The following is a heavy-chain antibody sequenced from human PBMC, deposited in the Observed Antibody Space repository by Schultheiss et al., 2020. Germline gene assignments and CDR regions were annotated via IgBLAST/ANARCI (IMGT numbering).Heavy chain of an antibody. CDR1: GGTFSSYA. D-gene: IGHD1-7*01. V-gene: IGHV1-69*13. CDR3: ARWHVVELRFMSYYYGMDV. Sequence: SVKVSCKASGGTFSSYAISWVRQAPGQGLEWMGGIIPIFGTANYAQKFQGRVTITADTSTVYMELSSLRSEDTAVYYCARWHVVELRFMSYYYGMDVWGQGTTVTVSS. J-gene: IGHJ6*02. CDR2: IIPIFGTA.